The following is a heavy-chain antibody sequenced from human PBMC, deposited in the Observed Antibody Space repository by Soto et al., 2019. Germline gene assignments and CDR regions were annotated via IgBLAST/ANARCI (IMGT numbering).Heavy chain of an antibody. D-gene: IGHD2-21*01. CDR1: GYTLTELS. V-gene: IGHV1-24*01. J-gene: IGHJ4*02. CDR2: FDPEDGET. Sequence: ASVKVSCKVSGYTLTELSVHWVRQAPGKGLEWMGGFDPEDGETIYAQKFQGRVTMTEDTSTDTAYMELSSLRSEDTAVYYCATRSFDVVHFDYWGQGTLVTVSS. CDR3: ATRSFDVVHFDY.